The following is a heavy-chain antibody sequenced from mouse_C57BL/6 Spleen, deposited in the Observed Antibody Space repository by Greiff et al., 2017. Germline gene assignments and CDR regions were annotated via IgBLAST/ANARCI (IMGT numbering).Heavy chain of an antibody. CDR3: ARKGITTGDY. D-gene: IGHD1-1*01. Sequence: QVQLQQPGAELVKPGASVKMSCKASGYTFTSYWITWVKQRPGQGLEWIGDIYPGRGSTNYNEQFKSKATLTVDTSSSTAYMQLSSLTSEDSAVYYCARKGITTGDYWGQGTSVTVSS. CDR1: GYTFTSYW. J-gene: IGHJ4*01. CDR2: IYPGRGST. V-gene: IGHV1-55*01.